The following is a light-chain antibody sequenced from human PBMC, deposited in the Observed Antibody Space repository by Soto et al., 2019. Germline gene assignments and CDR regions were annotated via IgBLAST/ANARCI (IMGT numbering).Light chain of an antibody. CDR1: SSDVGGYNY. CDR3: CSYAGSYTWV. J-gene: IGLJ3*02. Sequence: QSVLTQPRSVSGSPGQSVTISCTRTSSDVGGYNYVSWYQQHPGKAPKLMIYDVSKRPSGVPDRFSGSKSGNTASLTISGLQGEDEADYYCCSYAGSYTWVFGGGTKLTVL. CDR2: DVS. V-gene: IGLV2-11*01.